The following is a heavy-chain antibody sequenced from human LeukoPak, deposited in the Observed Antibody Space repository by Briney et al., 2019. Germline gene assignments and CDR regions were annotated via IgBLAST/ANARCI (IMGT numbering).Heavy chain of an antibody. Sequence: GGSLRLSCAASGFTFSSYDMHWVRRATGKGLEWVSAIGTAGDTYYPGSVKGRFTISRENAKNSLYLQMNSLRAGDTAVYYCARGGRFGESDYWGQGTLVTVSS. CDR1: GFTFSSYD. J-gene: IGHJ4*02. D-gene: IGHD3-10*01. CDR2: IGTAGDT. V-gene: IGHV3-13*01. CDR3: ARGGRFGESDY.